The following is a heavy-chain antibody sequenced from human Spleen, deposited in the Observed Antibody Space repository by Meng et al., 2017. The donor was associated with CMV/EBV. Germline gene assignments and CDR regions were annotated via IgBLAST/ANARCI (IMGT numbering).Heavy chain of an antibody. CDR2: IRYDGSNE. CDR3: AKAKRKWNDMWEGMDV. V-gene: IGHV3-30*02. D-gene: IGHD1-1*01. CDR1: GFTFSSYG. Sequence: GESLKISCGASGFTFSSYGIHWVRQAPGKGLEWVAFIRYDGSNEYYVDSVKARFTISRDNSKNTLYLQMNSLRSEDTAVYHCAKAKRKWNDMWEGMDVWGQGTTVTVSS. J-gene: IGHJ6*02.